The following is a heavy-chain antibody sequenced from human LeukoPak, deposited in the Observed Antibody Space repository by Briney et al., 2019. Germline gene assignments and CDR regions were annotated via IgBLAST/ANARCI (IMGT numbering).Heavy chain of an antibody. CDR3: ARGNFHRGGDCHSGILFDAFDI. D-gene: IGHD2-21*01. J-gene: IGHJ3*02. CDR2: INPSGGST. V-gene: IGHV1-46*03. Sequence: ASVKVSCKASGYTFTSYYMHWVRQAPGQGLEWMGIINPSGGSTSYAQKFQGRVTMTRDTSTSTVYMELSSLRSEDTAVYYCARGNFHRGGDCHSGILFDAFDIWGQGTMVTVSS. CDR1: GYTFTSYY.